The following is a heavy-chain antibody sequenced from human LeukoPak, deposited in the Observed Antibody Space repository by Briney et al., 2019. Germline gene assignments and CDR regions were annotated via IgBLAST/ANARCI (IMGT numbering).Heavy chain of an antibody. V-gene: IGHV3-30-3*01. D-gene: IGHD1-14*01. CDR2: ISYDGSNK. CDR3: ARVDLTLGNFDY. Sequence: PGGSLRLSCAASGFTSSSYAMHWVRQAPGKGLEWVAVISYDGSNKYYADSVKGRFTISRDNSENTLYLQMNSLRAEDTAVYYCARVDLTLGNFDYWGQGTLVTVSS. CDR1: GFTSSSYA. J-gene: IGHJ4*02.